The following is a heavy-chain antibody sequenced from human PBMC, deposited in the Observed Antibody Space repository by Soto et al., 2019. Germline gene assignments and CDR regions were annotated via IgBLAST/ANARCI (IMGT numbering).Heavy chain of an antibody. CDR2: IRAGGGTP. CDR1: GFTVSRDA. D-gene: IGHD6-19*01. CDR3: AKDRWLGPFDY. V-gene: IGHV3-23*01. J-gene: IGHJ4*02. Sequence: PGGALILSCAASGFTVSRDALSWVRQSPGKGLEWVSAIRAGGGTPYYADSVKGRFTISRDNSKNTLYLQMNSLRADDTALYYCAKDRWLGPFDYWGQATLVTAYS.